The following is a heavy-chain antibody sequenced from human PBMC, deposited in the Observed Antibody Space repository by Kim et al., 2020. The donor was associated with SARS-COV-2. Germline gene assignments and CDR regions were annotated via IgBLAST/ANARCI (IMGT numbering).Heavy chain of an antibody. Sequence: SETLSLTCTVSGGSISSYYWSWIRQPPGKGLEWIGYIYYSGSTNYNPSLKSRVTISVDTSKNQFSLKLSSVTAADTAVYYCAGSSGYHNGYYMDVWGKGT. CDR3: AGSSGYHNGYYMDV. D-gene: IGHD3-22*01. J-gene: IGHJ6*03. CDR2: IYYSGST. V-gene: IGHV4-59*01. CDR1: GGSISSYY.